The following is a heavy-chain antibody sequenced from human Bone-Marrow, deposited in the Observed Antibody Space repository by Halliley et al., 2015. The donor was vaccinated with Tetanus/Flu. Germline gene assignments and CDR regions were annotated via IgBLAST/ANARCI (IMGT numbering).Heavy chain of an antibody. V-gene: IGHV3-49*04. CDR3: TRQLQGYSYGQFDC. CDR2: IRSKAYGGTT. CDR1: GFTFGDYA. Sequence: SLRLSCTASGFTFGDYAMIWVRQAPGKGLEWVGFIRSKAYGGTTEYAASVKGRFTISKDGSKNIAYLQMNSLKTEDTAVYYCTRQLQGYSYGQFDCWGQGTLVTVSS. J-gene: IGHJ4*02. D-gene: IGHD5-18*01.